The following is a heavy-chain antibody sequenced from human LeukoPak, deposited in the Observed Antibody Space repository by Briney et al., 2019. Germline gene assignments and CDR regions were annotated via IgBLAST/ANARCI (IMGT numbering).Heavy chain of an antibody. Sequence: PGGSLGLSCAASGFTFATYSMSWVRQAPGEGLEWVSYISESSSYIDYADSVKGRFTISRDNAKNSLSLQLNGLRVEDTAVYYCVRNQGYCSSGSCYLSWGQGTLVTVSS. CDR2: ISESSSYI. J-gene: IGHJ5*02. CDR3: VRNQGYCSSGSCYLS. CDR1: GFTFATYS. D-gene: IGHD2-2*01. V-gene: IGHV3-21*01.